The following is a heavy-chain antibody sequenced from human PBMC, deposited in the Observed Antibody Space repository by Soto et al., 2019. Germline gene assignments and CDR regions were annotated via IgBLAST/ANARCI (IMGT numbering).Heavy chain of an antibody. CDR3: VSQRTSVLTQAYFDY. Sequence: SETLSLTCTVSGGSVSNSNYYWGWIRQSPGKGLEWIGSVYYRGRSYSKSSVKSRVTISVDTSKNQFSLNLISVTASDTAVYFCVSQRTSVLTQAYFDYWGPGALVTVSS. CDR2: VYYRGRS. CDR1: GGSVSNSNYY. D-gene: IGHD2-8*01. J-gene: IGHJ4*02. V-gene: IGHV4-39*01.